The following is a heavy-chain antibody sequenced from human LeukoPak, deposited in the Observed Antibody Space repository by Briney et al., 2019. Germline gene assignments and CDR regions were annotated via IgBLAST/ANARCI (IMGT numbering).Heavy chain of an antibody. CDR1: GGSISSYY. CDR2: IYYSGST. CDR3: ARHNTAYSQQDY. J-gene: IGHJ4*02. V-gene: IGHV4-59*08. D-gene: IGHD5-18*01. Sequence: SETLSLTCTVSGGSISSYYWSWIRQPPGKGLEWIGYIYYSGSTNYNPSLKSRVTISVDTSKNQFSLKLSSVTAADTAVYYCARHNTAYSQQDYWGQGTLVTVSS.